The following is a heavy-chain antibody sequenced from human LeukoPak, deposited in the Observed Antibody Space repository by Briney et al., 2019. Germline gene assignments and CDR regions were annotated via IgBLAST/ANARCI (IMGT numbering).Heavy chain of an antibody. Sequence: SETLSLPCAVYGGSFSGYYWSWIRQPPGKGLEWIGEINHSGSTNYNPSLKSRVTISVDTSKNQFSLKLSSVTAADTAVYYCARGAVAEGFDYWGQGTLVTVSS. CDR3: ARGAVAEGFDY. CDR1: GGSFSGYY. CDR2: INHSGST. J-gene: IGHJ4*02. D-gene: IGHD6-19*01. V-gene: IGHV4-34*01.